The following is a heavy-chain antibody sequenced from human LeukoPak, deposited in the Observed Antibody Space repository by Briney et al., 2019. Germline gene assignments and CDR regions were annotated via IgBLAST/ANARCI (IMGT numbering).Heavy chain of an antibody. J-gene: IGHJ6*04. D-gene: IGHD5-18*01. CDR1: GDSLSTNSAA. CDR2: TYYRSKWYN. Sequence: SQTLSLTSALSGDSLSTNSAAWDCISPSPSRGLEWLGRTYYRSKWYNGYAVSVKSLITINPDTSKNQFSLQLNSVTPEDTALYYCARSVDTGSLDVWGKGTTVTVSS. V-gene: IGHV6-1*03. CDR3: ARSVDTGSLDV.